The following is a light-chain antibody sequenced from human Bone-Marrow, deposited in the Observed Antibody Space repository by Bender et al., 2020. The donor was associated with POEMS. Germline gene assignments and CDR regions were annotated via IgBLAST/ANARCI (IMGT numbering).Light chain of an antibody. V-gene: IGLV2-23*01. CDR2: EDF. Sequence: QSALTQPASVSGSPGQSITLSCTGTRTTVGGYNFVSWYQHHPGKAPKLMIYEDFKRPSGVSNRFSGSKSGNTASLTISGLQAEDEADYCCSTWDDRLNSLLVGGGTELTVL. CDR1: RTTVGGYNF. CDR3: STWDDRLNSLL. J-gene: IGLJ2*01.